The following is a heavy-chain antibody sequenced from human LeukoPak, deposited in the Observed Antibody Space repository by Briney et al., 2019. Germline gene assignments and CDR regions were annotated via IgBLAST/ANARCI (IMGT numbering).Heavy chain of an antibody. CDR1: GGSFSGYY. CDR2: INHSGST. J-gene: IGHJ4*02. Sequence: PSETLSLTCAVYGGSFSGYYWSWIRQPPGKGLEWIGEINHSGSTNYNPSLKSRVTISVDTSKNQFSLKLSSVTAADTAVYYCASISRYGDYDYWGQGTLVTVSS. D-gene: IGHD4-17*01. CDR3: ASISRYGDYDY. V-gene: IGHV4-34*01.